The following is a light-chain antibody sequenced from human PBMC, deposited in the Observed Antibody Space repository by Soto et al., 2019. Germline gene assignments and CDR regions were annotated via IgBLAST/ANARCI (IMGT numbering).Light chain of an antibody. Sequence: EIVLTQSPGTLSLSQGERATLSCRASQSVSSSYLAWYQQKPGQAPRLLIYGASSRATGIPDRFSGSGSGTDFTLTISRLEPEDFEVYYCQDYGSLVLTFGGGTKVEIK. CDR1: QSVSSSY. J-gene: IGKJ4*01. CDR2: GAS. V-gene: IGKV3-20*01. CDR3: QDYGSLVLT.